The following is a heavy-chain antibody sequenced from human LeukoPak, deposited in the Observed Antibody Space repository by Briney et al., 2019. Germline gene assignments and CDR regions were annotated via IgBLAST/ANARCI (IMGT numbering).Heavy chain of an antibody. V-gene: IGHV3-11*01. CDR2: ISSSGSII. Sequence: PGGSLRLSCAASGFTFSDYYMSWIRQAPGKGLEWVSYISSSGSIIYYARSVKGRFTISRDNAKNSLYLQMNSLRAEDTAVYYCAPGVGYCSGGSCPLLDYWGQGTLVTVSS. D-gene: IGHD2-15*01. J-gene: IGHJ4*02. CDR1: GFTFSDYY. CDR3: APGVGYCSGGSCPLLDY.